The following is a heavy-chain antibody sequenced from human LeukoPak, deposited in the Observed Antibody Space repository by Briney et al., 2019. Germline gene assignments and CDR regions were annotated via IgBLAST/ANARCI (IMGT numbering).Heavy chain of an antibody. J-gene: IGHJ6*03. V-gene: IGHV3-48*04. CDR1: GFSFSTYS. CDR2: IVGSSSNI. CDR3: AQSGYLVGAPNFFYYYMDV. D-gene: IGHD1-26*01. Sequence: PGGSLRLSCTASGFSFSTYSMNWVRQAPGKGLEWVSHIVGSSSNIYYADSVKGRFTISRDNAKNSLYLQMNSLRAEDAAVYYCAQSGYLVGAPNFFYYYMDVWGRGTTVTVSS.